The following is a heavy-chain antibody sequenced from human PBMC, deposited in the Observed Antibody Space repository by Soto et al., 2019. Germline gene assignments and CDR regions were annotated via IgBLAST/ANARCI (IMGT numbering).Heavy chain of an antibody. CDR3: VKHIVGAANYYGMDV. D-gene: IGHD1-26*01. Sequence: PGGSLRLSCSASGFTFSSYAMHWVRQAPGKGLEYVSGISSNGGSTFYADSVKGRITISRDNSKNTLYLQMSSLRAEDTAIYSCVKHIVGAANYYGMDVWGPGTTVTVSS. CDR1: GFTFSSYA. J-gene: IGHJ6*02. V-gene: IGHV3-64D*08. CDR2: ISSNGGST.